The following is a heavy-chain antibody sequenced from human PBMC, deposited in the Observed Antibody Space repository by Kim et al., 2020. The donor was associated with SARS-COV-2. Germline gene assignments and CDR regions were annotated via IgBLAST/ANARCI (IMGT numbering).Heavy chain of an antibody. CDR1: GYAISTYY. Sequence: SETLSLTCSVSGYAISTYYWSWIRQPPGKGLEWIGNIYYRGSINYNPSLKSRVIISQDTSSNQLSLKLSSVTAADTAVYYCARVSQDYSSGWYSWFDPWGQGTLVTVSS. V-gene: IGHV4-59*01. CDR2: IYYRGSI. CDR3: ARVSQDYSSGWYSWFDP. J-gene: IGHJ5*02. D-gene: IGHD6-19*01.